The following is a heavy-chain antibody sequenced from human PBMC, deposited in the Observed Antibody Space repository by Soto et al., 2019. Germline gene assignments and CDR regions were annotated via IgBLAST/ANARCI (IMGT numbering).Heavy chain of an antibody. V-gene: IGHV1-18*01. CDR3: ARVGGGYCSGSPRMYWFDP. D-gene: IGHD3-10*01. Sequence: ASVKVSCKASGYTFTSYGISWVRQAPGQGLEWMGWISAYNGNTNYAQKLQGRVTMTTDTSTSTAYMELRSLRSDDTAVYYCARVGGGYCSGSPRMYWFDPWGQGTLVTVSS. J-gene: IGHJ5*02. CDR2: ISAYNGNT. CDR1: GYTFTSYG.